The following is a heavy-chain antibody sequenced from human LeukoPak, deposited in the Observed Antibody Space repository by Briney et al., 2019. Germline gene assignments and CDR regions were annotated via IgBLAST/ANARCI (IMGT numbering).Heavy chain of an antibody. J-gene: IGHJ4*02. CDR3: AKPYLTSRKGHFDY. CDR1: GFTFTIYA. D-gene: IGHD1-14*01. Sequence: PGGSLRLSCAASGFTFTIYAMSWVRQDPGKGLEWVSTISDSGDSPYYADSVKGRFTISRDNSKNTLYLQMNSLRDEDTAVYYCAKPYLTSRKGHFDYWGQGVLVTFSS. CDR2: ISDSGDSP. V-gene: IGHV3-23*01.